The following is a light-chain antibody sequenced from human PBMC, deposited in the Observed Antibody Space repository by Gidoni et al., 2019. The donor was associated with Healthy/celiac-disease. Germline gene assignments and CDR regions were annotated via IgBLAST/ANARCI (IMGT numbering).Light chain of an antibody. V-gene: IGLV1-44*01. CDR1: SSNIGSNT. Sequence: QLPSPPQPPGQRVTISCSGSSSNIGSNTVNWYQQLPGTAPKLLIYSNNQRPSGVPDRFSGSTSGTSASLAISGLQSEDEADYYCAAWDDSLVVFGGGTKLTVL. CDR2: SNN. CDR3: AAWDDSLVV. J-gene: IGLJ2*01.